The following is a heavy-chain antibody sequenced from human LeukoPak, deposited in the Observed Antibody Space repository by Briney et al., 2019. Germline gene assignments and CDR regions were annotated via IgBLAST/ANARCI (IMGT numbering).Heavy chain of an antibody. CDR2: IYYSGST. CDR3: ASFLAGVFDY. D-gene: IGHD6-13*01. CDR1: GGSISSYY. Sequence: DPSETLSLICTVSGGSISSYYWSWIRQPPGKGLEWIGYIYYSGSTNYNPSLKSRVTISVDTSKNQFSLKLSSVTAADTAVYYCASFLAGVFDYWGQGTLVTVSS. V-gene: IGHV4-59*01. J-gene: IGHJ4*02.